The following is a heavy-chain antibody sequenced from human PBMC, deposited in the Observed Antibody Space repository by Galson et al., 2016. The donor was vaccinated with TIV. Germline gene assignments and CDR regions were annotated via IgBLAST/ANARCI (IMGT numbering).Heavy chain of an antibody. J-gene: IGHJ4*02. CDR1: GYIFINYY. CDR3: ARVNWARAFDY. V-gene: IGHV1-2*02. CDR2: FNPDSGAT. D-gene: IGHD7-27*01. Sequence: SVKVSCKASGYIFINYYIHWVRQTPGQGLEWLGWFNPDSGATQYAQKFQGRVTMTRDTSISTAYMELRRLISDDTAVYYCARVNWARAFDYWGQGTQVTVSS.